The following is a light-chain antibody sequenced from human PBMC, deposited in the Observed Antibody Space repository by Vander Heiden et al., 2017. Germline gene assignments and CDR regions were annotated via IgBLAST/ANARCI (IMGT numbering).Light chain of an antibody. CDR1: SSTIGAGYD. CDR3: QSYDSSLSGSRV. CDR2: GNS. Sequence: QSVLTQPPSVSGAPGQRVTISCTGTSSTIGAGYDVHWYQQLPGAPPTLLIYGNSHRPSGVPDRFSGSKSGTSASLAITGLQADDEADYYCQSYDSSLSGSRVFGGGTKLTVL. V-gene: IGLV1-40*01. J-gene: IGLJ2*01.